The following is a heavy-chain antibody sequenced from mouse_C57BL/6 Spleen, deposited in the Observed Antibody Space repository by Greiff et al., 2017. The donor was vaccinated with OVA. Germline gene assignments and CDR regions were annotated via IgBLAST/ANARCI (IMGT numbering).Heavy chain of an antibody. D-gene: IGHD1-1*01. V-gene: IGHV1-69*01. CDR2: IDPSDSYT. CDR3: ARLVYGRCHGFAY. J-gene: IGHJ3*01. Sequence: QVQLQQPGAELVMPGASVKLSCKASGYTFTSYWMHWVKQRPGQGLEWIGEIDPSDSYTNYNQKFKGKSTLTVDKSSSTAYMQLSSLTSEESAVYYLARLVYGRCHGFAYRGPGTLVTVSA. CDR1: GYTFTSYW.